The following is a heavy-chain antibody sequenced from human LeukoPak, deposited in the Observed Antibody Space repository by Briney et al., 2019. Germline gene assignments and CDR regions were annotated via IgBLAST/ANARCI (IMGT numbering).Heavy chain of an antibody. D-gene: IGHD4-17*01. V-gene: IGHV3-30*02. Sequence: GGSLRLSCAASGFTFSSYGMHWVRQAPGKGLEGVAFIRYDGSNKYYADSVKGRFTIPRDNSKNTLYLQMNSLRAEDTAVYYCANTDHDYGDHTPRGIDYWGQGTLVTVSS. CDR1: GFTFSSYG. CDR2: IRYDGSNK. J-gene: IGHJ4*02. CDR3: ANTDHDYGDHTPRGIDY.